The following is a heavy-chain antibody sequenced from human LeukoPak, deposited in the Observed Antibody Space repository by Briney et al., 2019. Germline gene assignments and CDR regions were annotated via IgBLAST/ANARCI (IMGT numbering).Heavy chain of an antibody. CDR1: GFSFSSSV. J-gene: IGHJ4*02. Sequence: PGESLRLSCVGSGFSFSSSVMTWVRQAPGKGLQWVSAITDGGGYIHQTASVKGRFTISRDDSKSTLYLQMNSLRVEDTAVYYCARNGKIGCRNSACYDIWGQGTLVTVSS. CDR3: ARNGKIGCRNSACYDI. CDR2: ITDGGGYI. V-gene: IGHV3-23*01. D-gene: IGHD5-12*01.